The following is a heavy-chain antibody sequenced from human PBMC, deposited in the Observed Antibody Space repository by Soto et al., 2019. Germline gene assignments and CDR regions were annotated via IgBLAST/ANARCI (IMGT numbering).Heavy chain of an antibody. V-gene: IGHV3-30-3*01. D-gene: IGHD3-22*01. CDR1: GFTFSSYA. CDR2: ISYDGSNK. J-gene: IGHJ4*02. CDR3: ARDTYYYDSSGYPNYFDY. Sequence: QVQLVESGGGVVQPGRSLRLSCAASGFTFSSYAMHWVRQAPGKGLEWVAVISYDGSNKYYADSVKGRFTISRDNSKNTLYLQMNSLRAEDAAVYYCARDTYYYDSSGYPNYFDYWGQGTLVTVSS.